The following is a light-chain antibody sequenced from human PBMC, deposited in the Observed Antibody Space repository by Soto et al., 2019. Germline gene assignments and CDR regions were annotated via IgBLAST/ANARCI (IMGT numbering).Light chain of an antibody. CDR1: SSDVGGYHY. Sequence: QSALTQPASVSGSPGQSITISCTGTSSDVGGYHYVSWYQQHPGKVPKLMIYDVSNRPSGVSNRFSGSKSGNTASLTISGLQAEDEADYYCSSYTSSSTLYVFGTGTQLTVL. V-gene: IGLV2-14*01. CDR2: DVS. CDR3: SSYTSSSTLYV. J-gene: IGLJ1*01.